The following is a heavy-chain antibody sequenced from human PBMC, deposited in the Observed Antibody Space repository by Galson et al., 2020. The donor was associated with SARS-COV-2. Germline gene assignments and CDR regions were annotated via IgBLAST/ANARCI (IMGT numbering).Heavy chain of an antibody. CDR3: ARTRRGRAARRGGYDYCYGVDV. V-gene: IGHV4-61*02. CDR1: GGTISSGSYY. J-gene: IGHJ6*02. Sequence: LRLSCTVSGGTISSGSYYWSWNRQPAGKGLAWIGRIYTSGSTNYNPSIKSRATISVDTAKNQFSLKLSSVTAADTAVYYCARTRRGRAARRGGYDYCYGVDVWVQGTTGTVAS. D-gene: IGHD6-6*01. CDR2: IYTSGST.